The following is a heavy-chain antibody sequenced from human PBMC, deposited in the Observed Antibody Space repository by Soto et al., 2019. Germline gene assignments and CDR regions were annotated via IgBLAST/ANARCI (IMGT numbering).Heavy chain of an antibody. CDR1: GFTFDSYG. CDR2: ISSDGNNK. V-gene: IGHV3-30*18. Sequence: QVQLVESGGGVVQPGRSLRLSCAASGFTFDSYGMHWVRQAPGKGLEWVAVISSDGNNKYYADSVKGRFSIYSDNFNNILYLQMSSLRVEDTAVYYCVKDLLQHTVTTCGSWGQGTLVTVSS. CDR3: VKDLLQHTVTTCGS. J-gene: IGHJ5*02. D-gene: IGHD4-17*01.